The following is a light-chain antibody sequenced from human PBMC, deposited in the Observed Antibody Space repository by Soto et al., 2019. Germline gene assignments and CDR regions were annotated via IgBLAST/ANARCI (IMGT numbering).Light chain of an antibody. Sequence: DIQMTQSPSTLSASXXDRVXITCRASQSVRSWLAWYQQKPGRAPXXLIYDASSLESGVPQRFSGSGSGTEFTLTISSLQPDDFATYYCQQYNDYWTFGQGTKVDIK. CDR3: QQYNDYWT. CDR2: DAS. V-gene: IGKV1-5*01. J-gene: IGKJ1*01. CDR1: QSVRSW.